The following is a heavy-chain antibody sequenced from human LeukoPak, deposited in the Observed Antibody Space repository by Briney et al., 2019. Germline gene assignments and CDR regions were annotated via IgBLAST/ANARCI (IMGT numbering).Heavy chain of an antibody. V-gene: IGHV4-59*12. CDR2: IYYSGST. CDR3: AREGSSGRNWFDP. J-gene: IGHJ5*02. Sequence: SETLSLTCTVSGGSISSYYWSWIRQPPGKGLEWIGYIYYSGSTNYNPSLKSRVTISVDTSKNQFSLQLNSVTPEDTAVYYCAREGSSGRNWFDPWGQGTLVTVSS. CDR1: GGSISSYY. D-gene: IGHD6-19*01.